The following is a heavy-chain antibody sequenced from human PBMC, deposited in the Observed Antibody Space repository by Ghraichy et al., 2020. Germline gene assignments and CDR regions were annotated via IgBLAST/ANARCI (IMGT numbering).Heavy chain of an antibody. V-gene: IGHV4-39*01. CDR3: ASAPYDSTWDAFDH. D-gene: IGHD6-13*01. CDR2: MYYSGAT. CDR1: GGSISNTHYY. Sequence: SQTLSLTCAVSGGSISNTHYYWGWIRQPPGKGLEWIGSMYYSGATYDNPSLKSRVTISVDTSKNQFSLKLSSVTAADTAVYYCASAPYDSTWDAFDHWGQGTLVTVSS. J-gene: IGHJ4*02.